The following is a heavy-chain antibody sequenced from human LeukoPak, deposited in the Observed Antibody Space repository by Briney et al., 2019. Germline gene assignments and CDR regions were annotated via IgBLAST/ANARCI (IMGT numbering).Heavy chain of an antibody. CDR1: GGSINGYY. Sequence: SETLSLTCTVSGGSINGYYCSWIRQPPGKGLEWIGHIYDSGTRYNPSLKSRVTISVDTSKTQISLKLSSMTAADAAVYYCARHILTAGSNEWGQGTLVTVAS. V-gene: IGHV4-59*08. CDR2: IYDSGT. CDR3: ARHILTAGSNE. J-gene: IGHJ4*02. D-gene: IGHD3-9*01.